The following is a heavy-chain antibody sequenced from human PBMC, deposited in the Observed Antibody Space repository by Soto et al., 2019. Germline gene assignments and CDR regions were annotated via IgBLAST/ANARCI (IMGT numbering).Heavy chain of an antibody. D-gene: IGHD3-16*01. CDR1: GYTFTRYG. Sequence: QVQLVQSGAEVKNPGASVKVSCKASGYTFTRYGIGWARQAPGQGLEWMGWINTYNGNTNYAQNVQGRVTLTTDTPRSKAYMELRSQRSNDTAIYCGARVDVYVTPTQQDVWGQGTRVIAPS. J-gene: IGHJ6*02. CDR2: INTYNGNT. CDR3: ARVDVYVTPTQQDV. V-gene: IGHV1-18*01.